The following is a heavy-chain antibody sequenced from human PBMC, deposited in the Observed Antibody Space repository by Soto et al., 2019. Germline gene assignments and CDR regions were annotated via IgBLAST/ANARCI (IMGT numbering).Heavy chain of an antibody. CDR2: INHSGST. D-gene: IGHD4-17*01. V-gene: IGHV4-34*01. CDR3: ARGRRTAVTIDY. Sequence: SETLSLTCAVYGGSFSGYYWCWIRQPPGKGLEWIGEINHSGSTNYNPSLESRVTISVDTSKNQFSLKLSSVTAADTAVYYCARGRRTAVTIDYWGQGNLVTVSS. J-gene: IGHJ4*02. CDR1: GGSFSGYY.